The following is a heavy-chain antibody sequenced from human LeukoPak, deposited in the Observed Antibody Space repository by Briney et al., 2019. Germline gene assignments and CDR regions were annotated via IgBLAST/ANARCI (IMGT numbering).Heavy chain of an antibody. D-gene: IGHD1-1*01. CDR1: GGSISSSSYY. J-gene: IGHJ5*02. CDR3: ARDQLGTGTNWFDP. V-gene: IGHV4-39*07. Sequence: SETLSLTCTVSGGSISSSSYYWGWIRQPPGKGLEWIGSIYYSGSTYYNPSLKSRVTISVDTSKNQFSLKLSSVTDADTAVYYCARDQLGTGTNWFDPWGQGTLVTVSS. CDR2: IYYSGST.